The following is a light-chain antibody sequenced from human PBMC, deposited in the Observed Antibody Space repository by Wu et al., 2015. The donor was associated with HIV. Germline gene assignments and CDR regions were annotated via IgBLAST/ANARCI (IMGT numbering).Light chain of an antibody. CDR1: QSVSSNY. J-gene: IGKJ1*01. Sequence: EIVLTQSPGTLSLSPGERATLSCRTSQSVSSNYLAWYQQKPGQAPRLLIYGASSRATGIPDRFSGSGSGTDFTLTISRPEPEDFAVYYCQQYTSSRTFGQGTKVEIK. CDR3: QQYTSSRT. CDR2: GAS. V-gene: IGKV3-20*01.